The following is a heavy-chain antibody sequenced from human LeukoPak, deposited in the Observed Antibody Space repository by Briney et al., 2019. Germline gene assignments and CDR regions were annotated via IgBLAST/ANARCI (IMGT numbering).Heavy chain of an antibody. V-gene: IGHV1-2*02. CDR2: INPNSGGT. CDR1: GYTFTGYY. D-gene: IGHD2-2*01. Sequence: GASVKVSCKASGYTFTGYYTHWVRQAPGQGLEWMGWINPNSGGTNYAQKFQGRVAMTRDTSISTAYMELSRLRSDDTAVYYCARGAFGLEYQLQNYYYYYMDVWGKGTTVTVSS. J-gene: IGHJ6*03. CDR3: ARGAFGLEYQLQNYYYYYMDV.